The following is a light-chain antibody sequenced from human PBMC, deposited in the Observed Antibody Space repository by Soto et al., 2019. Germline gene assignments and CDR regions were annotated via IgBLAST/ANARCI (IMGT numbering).Light chain of an antibody. J-gene: IGLJ2*01. CDR1: SSDIGGYNF. CDR2: AVT. CDR3: ASYTTSSTLV. Sequence: QSALTQPASVSGSPGQSITISCTGTSSDIGGYNFVSWYHQHPGKAPKLLIYAVTNRPSGIPDRFSGSKSGNTASLTISGLQAADGADYYCASYTTSSTLVFGGGTKVTVL. V-gene: IGLV2-14*01.